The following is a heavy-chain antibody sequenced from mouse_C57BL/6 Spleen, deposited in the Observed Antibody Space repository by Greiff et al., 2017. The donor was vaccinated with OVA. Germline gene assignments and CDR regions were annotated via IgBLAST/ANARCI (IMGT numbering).Heavy chain of an antibody. CDR1: GYTFTSYW. Sequence: QVQLQQPGAELVMPGASVKLSCKASGYTFTSYWMHWVKQRPGQGLEWIGEIDPSDSYTNYNQKFKGKSTLTVDKSSSTAYMQLSSLTSEDSAVYYCARSGEGAYWGQGTLVTVSA. CDR2: IDPSDSYT. D-gene: IGHD4-1*01. J-gene: IGHJ3*01. CDR3: ARSGEGAY. V-gene: IGHV1-69*01.